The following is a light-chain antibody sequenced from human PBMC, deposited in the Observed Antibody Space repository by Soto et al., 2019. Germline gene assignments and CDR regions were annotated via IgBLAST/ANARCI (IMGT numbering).Light chain of an antibody. J-gene: IGLJ3*02. V-gene: IGLV7-46*01. CDR2: DTT. CDR3: LLSYSDTPGV. Sequence: QAVVTQEASLTVSPGGTVTLTCGSSTGAVTSGHYPYWFQQKPGQAPRTLIYDTTNKHSWTPARFSGSLLGGKAALTLSGAQPEDEAEYYCLLSYSDTPGVFVGGTKLTVL. CDR1: TGAVTSGHY.